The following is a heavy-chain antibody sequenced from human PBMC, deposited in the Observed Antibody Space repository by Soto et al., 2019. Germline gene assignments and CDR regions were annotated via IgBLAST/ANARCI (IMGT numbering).Heavy chain of an antibody. J-gene: IGHJ5*01. V-gene: IGHV1-8*01. CDR2: MNPNSGNT. CDR1: GYTFATYD. Sequence: QVQLVQSGAEVKTPGASVKVSCKASGYTFATYDINWVRQAPGQGLEWMVWMNPNSGNTGYAQKFQGRLTMASDTALRVANMELSSLRNEDTALYYCARSDGYNFNWLDSWGQGTLVTVSA. D-gene: IGHD1-20*01. CDR3: ARSDGYNFNWLDS.